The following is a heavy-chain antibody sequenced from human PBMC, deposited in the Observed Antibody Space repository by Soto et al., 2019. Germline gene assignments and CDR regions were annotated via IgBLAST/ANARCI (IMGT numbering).Heavy chain of an antibody. CDR1: GFTFFSYG. CDR2: IWYDGSNT. V-gene: IGHV3-33*01. J-gene: IGHJ4*02. Sequence: QVQLVESGGGVVQPGRSLRLSCAASGFTFFSYGMHWVRQAPGKGLEWVAVIWYDGSNTYYADSVKGRFTISRDNSKNTLYLQMNSLRGEDTAVYYCAREVGDVDSWGQGTLVTVSS. CDR3: AREVGDVDS. D-gene: IGHD2-2*01.